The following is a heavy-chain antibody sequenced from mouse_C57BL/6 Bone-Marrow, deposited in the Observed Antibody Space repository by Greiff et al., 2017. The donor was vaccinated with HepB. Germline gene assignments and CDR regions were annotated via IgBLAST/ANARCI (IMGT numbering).Heavy chain of an antibody. CDR1: GYTFTSYW. CDR3: ARPLQCITTDWYFDV. V-gene: IGHV1-61*01. CDR2: IYPSDSET. D-gene: IGHD1-1*01. J-gene: IGHJ1*03. Sequence: QVQLQQPGAELVRPGSSVKLSCKASGYTFTSYWMDWVKQRPGQGLEWIGNIYPSDSETHYNQKFKDKATLTVDKSSSTAYMQLSSLTSEDSAVYYCARPLQCITTDWYFDVWGTGTTVTVSS.